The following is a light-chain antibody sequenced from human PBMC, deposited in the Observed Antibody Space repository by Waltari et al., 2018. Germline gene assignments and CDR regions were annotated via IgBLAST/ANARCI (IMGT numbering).Light chain of an antibody. V-gene: IGLV2-8*01. Sequence: QSALTQPPSASGSPGQSVTISCPGTSSDVGDYNYVSWYQQHPGKAPKFMIYEVSKRPSGVPDRFSGSKSGNTASLTVSGLQAEDEADYYCSSYAGGTWVFGGGTKLTVL. CDR2: EVS. J-gene: IGLJ3*02. CDR3: SSYAGGTWV. CDR1: SSDVGDYNY.